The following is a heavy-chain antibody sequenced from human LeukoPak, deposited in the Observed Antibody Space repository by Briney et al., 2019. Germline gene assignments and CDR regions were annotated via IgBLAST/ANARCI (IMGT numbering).Heavy chain of an antibody. V-gene: IGHV4-59*01. Sequence: PSETLSLTCTVSGGSISGYYWGWIRQPPGKGLEWIGYIYYSGSTNYNPSLKSRVTISVDTSKNQFSLKLSSVTAADTAVYYCARGGGYASPIGYWGQGALVTVSS. CDR2: IYYSGST. CDR3: ARGGGYASPIGY. CDR1: GGSISGYY. D-gene: IGHD5-12*01. J-gene: IGHJ4*02.